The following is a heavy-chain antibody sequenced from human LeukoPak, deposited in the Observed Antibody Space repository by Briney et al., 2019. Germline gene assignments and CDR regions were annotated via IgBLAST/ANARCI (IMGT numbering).Heavy chain of an antibody. CDR2: LYNTGNT. Sequence: GGSLRLSCAASGFTVSSNYLSWVRQAPGKGLEWVSTLYNTGNTYYANSVKGRFSISRDNSKNTLFLQMNSLRAEDTAVYYCARQRDPHPFDYWGQGTLVTVSS. CDR1: GFTVSSNY. V-gene: IGHV3-53*01. CDR3: ARQRDPHPFDY. J-gene: IGHJ4*02.